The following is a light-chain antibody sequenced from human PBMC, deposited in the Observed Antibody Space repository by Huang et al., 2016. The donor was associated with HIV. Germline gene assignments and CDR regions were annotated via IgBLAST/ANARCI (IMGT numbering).Light chain of an antibody. Sequence: DIQMTQSPSSRSASVGDRVTITCRASQGISNSLAWYQQKPGKAPKLLLYAASQLESGVPSRFSGSGSGTYYTLTISSLQPEDFATYYCQQYYGTPLTFGGGTKVELK. CDR2: AAS. V-gene: IGKV1-NL1*01. CDR3: QQYYGTPLT. CDR1: QGISNS. J-gene: IGKJ4*01.